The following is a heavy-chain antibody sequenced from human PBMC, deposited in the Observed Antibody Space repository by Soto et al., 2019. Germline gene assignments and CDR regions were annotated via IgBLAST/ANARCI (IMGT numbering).Heavy chain of an antibody. CDR1: GFTFNNYA. Sequence: EVQVLDSGGGLVQPGGSLRLSCAASGFTFNNYAMNWVRQAPGKGLEWVATISATGGSTYYADSVKGRFTISRDNSKNTLYWQMNGLRVEDTAVHYCAKDRLAGNFDYWGHGTQVTVSS. CDR3: AKDRLAGNFDY. V-gene: IGHV3-23*01. CDR2: ISATGGST. J-gene: IGHJ4*01.